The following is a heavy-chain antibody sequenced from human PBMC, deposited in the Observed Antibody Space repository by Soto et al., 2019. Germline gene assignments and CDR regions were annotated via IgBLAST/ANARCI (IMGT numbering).Heavy chain of an antibody. CDR2: INTYNGNT. V-gene: IGHV1-18*01. CDR3: VKAQPYCGDF. CDR1: GYTFSSHG. J-gene: IGHJ4*02. Sequence: QVQLVQSGAEVKKPGASVKVSCKASGYTFSSHGISWVRQAPGQGLEWMGWINTYNGNTNYAQKLQGRVTMTADTSTSTAYMELRSLRSDDTAVYYCVKAQPYCGDFWGQGTLVTVSS. D-gene: IGHD2-21*02.